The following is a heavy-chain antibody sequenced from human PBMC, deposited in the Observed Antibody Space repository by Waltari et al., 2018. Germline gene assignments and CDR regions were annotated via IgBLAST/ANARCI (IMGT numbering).Heavy chain of an antibody. CDR2: MNPNRGNT. V-gene: IGHV1-8*03. J-gene: IGHJ4*02. CDR1: GYTCTSYD. Sequence: QVQLVQSGAEVKKPGDSVKVSCKASGYTCTSYDINWVRQATGQGLEWMGWMNPNRGNTGYAQKFQGRVTITRNTSISTAYMELSSLRSEDTAVYYCARDSCTGGVCYNDYWGQGTLVTVSS. CDR3: ARDSCTGGVCYNDY. D-gene: IGHD2-8*02.